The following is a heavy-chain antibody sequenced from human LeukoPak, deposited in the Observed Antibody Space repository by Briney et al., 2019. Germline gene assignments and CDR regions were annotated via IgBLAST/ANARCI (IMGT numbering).Heavy chain of an antibody. D-gene: IGHD6-19*01. CDR3: AKYTSGWVNDY. Sequence: GGSLRLSCAASGFTFSSYAMSWVRQAPGKGLEWVSAISGSGGSTFYADSVKGRFTISRDNSKNTLSLQMNSLRAEDTALYYCAKYTSGWVNDYWGQGTLVTVSS. V-gene: IGHV3-23*01. CDR1: GFTFSSYA. J-gene: IGHJ4*02. CDR2: ISGSGGST.